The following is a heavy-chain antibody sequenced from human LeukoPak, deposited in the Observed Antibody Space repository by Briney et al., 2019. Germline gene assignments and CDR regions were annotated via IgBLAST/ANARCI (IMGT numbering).Heavy chain of an antibody. Sequence: PSQTLSLTCTVSGGSISSGGYYWSWIRQHPGKGLEWIGYIYYSGSTYYNPSLKSRVTISVDTSKNQFSLKLSSVTAADTAVYYCARELYCGGDCANWFDPWGQGTLVTVSS. D-gene: IGHD2-21*02. CDR1: GGSISSGGYY. V-gene: IGHV4-31*03. J-gene: IGHJ5*02. CDR3: ARELYCGGDCANWFDP. CDR2: IYYSGST.